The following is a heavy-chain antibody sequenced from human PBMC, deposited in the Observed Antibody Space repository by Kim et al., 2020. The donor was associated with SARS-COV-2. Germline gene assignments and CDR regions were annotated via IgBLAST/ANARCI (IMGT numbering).Heavy chain of an antibody. CDR3: AKELAAHPPIDY. V-gene: IGHV3-23*01. J-gene: IGHJ4*02. D-gene: IGHD3-3*02. Sequence: YAESVKGRFTISRDNAKNTLYLQRNILRAEDTAVYYCAKELAAHPPIDYWGQGTLVTVSS.